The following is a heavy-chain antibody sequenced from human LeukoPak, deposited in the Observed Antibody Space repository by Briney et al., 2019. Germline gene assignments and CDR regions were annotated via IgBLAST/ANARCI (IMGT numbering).Heavy chain of an antibody. CDR3: ARLTKNDSGSFRFGKKKRGYMDV. CDR1: GGSFSGYY. V-gene: IGHV4-34*01. CDR2: INHSGSA. Sequence: SETLSLTCAVYGGSFSGYYWSWIRQPPGKGLEWIGEINHSGSANYNPSLKSRVTISVDTSKNQFSLKLSSVTAADTAVYYCARLTKNDSGSFRFGKKKRGYMDVWGKGTTVTISS. J-gene: IGHJ6*03. D-gene: IGHD3-10*01.